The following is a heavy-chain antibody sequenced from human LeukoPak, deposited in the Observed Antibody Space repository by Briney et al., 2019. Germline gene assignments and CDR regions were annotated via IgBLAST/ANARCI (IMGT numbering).Heavy chain of an antibody. CDR2: IIPILGIA. J-gene: IGHJ4*02. V-gene: IGHV1-69*04. CDR3: ARGGGIAARVVDY. D-gene: IGHD6-6*01. CDR1: GGTFSSYA. Sequence: ASVKVSCKASGGTFSSYAISWVRQAPGQGLEWMGRIIPILGIANYAQKFQGRVTITADKSTSTAYMELSSLRSEDTAVYYCARGGGIAARVVDYWGQGTLVTVSS.